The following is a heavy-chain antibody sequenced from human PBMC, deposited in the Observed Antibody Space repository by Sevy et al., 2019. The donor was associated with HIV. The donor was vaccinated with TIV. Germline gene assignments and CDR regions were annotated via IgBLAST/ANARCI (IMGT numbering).Heavy chain of an antibody. D-gene: IGHD3-10*01. J-gene: IGHJ5*02. V-gene: IGHV3-49*03. Sequence: GGSLRLSCRASGFNFGDYPMSWFRQAPGKGLAWVGFIRSKASGGTTQYAASVKGRFTISRDDSESIAYLQMNSLKIADTAVYYCSKGGSGTGWFDPWGQGTLVTVSS. CDR1: GFNFGDYP. CDR3: SKGGSGTGWFDP. CDR2: IRSKASGGTT.